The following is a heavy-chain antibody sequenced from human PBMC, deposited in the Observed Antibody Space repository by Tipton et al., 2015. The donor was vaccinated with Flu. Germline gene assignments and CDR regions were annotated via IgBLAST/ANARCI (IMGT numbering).Heavy chain of an antibody. V-gene: IGHV3-30*02. CDR3: AKQVTNGYNWFDP. J-gene: IGHJ5*02. CDR2: IHYGGSIK. Sequence: SLRLSCAASGFSLSSYGMVWVRRAPGKGLEWVAFIHYGGSIKYYADSVKGRFTISRDNSKNTLYLQMNSLWAVDTAVYYCAKQVTNGYNWFDPWGPGTLVTVSS. CDR1: GFSLSSYG. D-gene: IGHD4-17*01.